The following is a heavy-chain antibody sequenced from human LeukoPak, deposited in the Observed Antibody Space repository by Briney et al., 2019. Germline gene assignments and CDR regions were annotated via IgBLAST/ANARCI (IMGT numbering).Heavy chain of an antibody. CDR2: INPSGGST. J-gene: IGHJ1*01. D-gene: IGHD3-22*01. CDR3: ARDRGGDSSGYTSFQY. V-gene: IGHV1-46*01. CDR1: GYTFTSYY. Sequence: GASVKVSCTASGYTFTSYYMHWVRQAPGQGLEWMGIINPSGGSTSYAQKFQGRVTMTRDTSTSTVYMELSSLRSEDTAVYYCARDRGGDSSGYTSFQYWGQGTLVTVSS.